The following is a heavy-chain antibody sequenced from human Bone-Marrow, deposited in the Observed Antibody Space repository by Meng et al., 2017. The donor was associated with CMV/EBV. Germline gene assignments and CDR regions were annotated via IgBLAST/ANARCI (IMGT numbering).Heavy chain of an antibody. CDR2: IIPIFGTA. CDR3: AGGYYYDSSGYHEDYYYYYYGMDV. J-gene: IGHJ6*02. CDR1: GGTFSSYA. V-gene: IGHV1-69*05. Sequence: SVKVSCKASGGTFSSYAISWVRQAPGQGLEWMGGIIPIFGTANYAQKFQGRVTITTDESTSTAYMELSSLRSEDTAVYYCAGGYYYDSSGYHEDYYYYYYGMDVWGQGTTVTVSS. D-gene: IGHD3-22*01.